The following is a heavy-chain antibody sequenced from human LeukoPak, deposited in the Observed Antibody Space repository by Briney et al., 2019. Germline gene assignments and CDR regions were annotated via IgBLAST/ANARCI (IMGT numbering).Heavy chain of an antibody. CDR1: GITFSNNW. CDR2: INSDESST. Sequence: GGSLRLSCVGSGITFSNNWMHWVRQAPGKALVWVSRINSDESSTNYADSVKGRFTISRDNAKNTLYLQMSSLRAEDTAVYYCVKVQAYYDFWSASPFDYWGQGTLVTVSS. J-gene: IGHJ4*02. V-gene: IGHV3-74*01. CDR3: VKVQAYYDFWSASPFDY. D-gene: IGHD3-3*01.